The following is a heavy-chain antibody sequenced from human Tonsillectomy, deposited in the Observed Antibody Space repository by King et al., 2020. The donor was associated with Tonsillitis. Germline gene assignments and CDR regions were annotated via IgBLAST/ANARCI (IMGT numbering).Heavy chain of an antibody. V-gene: IGHV4-59*01. D-gene: IGHD6-19*01. J-gene: IGHJ4*02. CDR3: ARAPLTSGWSPYFGD. CDR1: GGSISSSY. Sequence: VQLQESGPGLVKPSETLSLSCNVSGGSISSSYWSWLRQPPGKGLEWIGYMHYTGSANYNPSLKSRVSISVDTSKNQFSLKLRSVTAADTAVYYCARAPLTSGWSPYFGDWGQGTLVTVSS. CDR2: MHYTGSA.